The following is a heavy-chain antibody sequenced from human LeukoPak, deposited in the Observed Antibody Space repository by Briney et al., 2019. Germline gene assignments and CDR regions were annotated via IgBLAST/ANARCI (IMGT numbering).Heavy chain of an antibody. D-gene: IGHD1-26*01. Sequence: SETLSLTCAVYGGSFSGYYWSWIRQPPGKGLEWIGEINHSGSTNYNPSLKSRVTISVDTSKNQFSLKLSSVTAADTAVYYCARLGRGMVGARGQDYWGQGTLVTVSS. CDR3: ARLGRGMVGARGQDY. CDR2: INHSGST. CDR1: GGSFSGYY. J-gene: IGHJ4*02. V-gene: IGHV4-34*01.